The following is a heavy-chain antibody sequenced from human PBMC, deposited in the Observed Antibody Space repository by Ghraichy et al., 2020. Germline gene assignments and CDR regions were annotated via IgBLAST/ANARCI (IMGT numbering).Heavy chain of an antibody. CDR1: GFTFSSYG. CDR3: AKDANLYSGSYNFDY. V-gene: IGHV3-30*18. Sequence: GGSLRLSCAASGFTFSSYGMHWVRQAPGKGLEWVAVISYDGSNKYYADSVKGRFTISRDNSKNTLYLQMISLRAEDTAVYYCAKDANLYSGSYNFDYWGQGTLVTVSS. CDR2: ISYDGSNK. D-gene: IGHD1-26*01. J-gene: IGHJ4*02.